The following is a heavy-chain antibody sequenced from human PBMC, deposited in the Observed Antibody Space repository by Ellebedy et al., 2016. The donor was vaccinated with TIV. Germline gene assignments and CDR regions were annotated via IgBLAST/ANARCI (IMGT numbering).Heavy chain of an antibody. D-gene: IGHD3-10*01. CDR2: IGISGSTT. Sequence: PGGSLRLSCAASGFTFSSYEMNWVRQAPGKGLEWVSHIGISGSTTYYADSVKGRITISRDNAKNSLYLQMNSLRAEDTAVYYCARSGLDYWGQGTLVTVSS. CDR1: GFTFSSYE. CDR3: ARSGLDY. J-gene: IGHJ4*02. V-gene: IGHV3-48*03.